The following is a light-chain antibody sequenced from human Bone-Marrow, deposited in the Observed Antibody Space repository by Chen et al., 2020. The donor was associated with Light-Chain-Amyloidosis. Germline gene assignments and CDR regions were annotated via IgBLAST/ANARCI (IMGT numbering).Light chain of an antibody. CDR1: VLAKKY. CDR2: KDS. Sequence: SYELTQPSSVSVSPGQTARITCSGDVLAKKYARWFQQKPGQAPVLVIYKDSERPSEIPERFSGSSSGTTVTLTISGAQVEDEADYDCYSATDNNLGVFGGGTKLTVL. CDR3: YSATDNNLGV. V-gene: IGLV3-27*01. J-gene: IGLJ2*01.